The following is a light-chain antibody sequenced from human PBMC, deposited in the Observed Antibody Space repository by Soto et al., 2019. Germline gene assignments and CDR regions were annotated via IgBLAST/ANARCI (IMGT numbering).Light chain of an antibody. V-gene: IGLV2-11*01. CDR1: SNDIGAYDY. CDR3: CSSAGTFSSVL. CDR2: NVS. J-gene: IGLJ2*01. Sequence: QSALTQPRSVSGSPGQTVTISCTGTSNDIGAYDYVSWYQQLPGKAHKFIIYNVSKRPSGVPSRFSGSKSGTKASLTISGVQTEDEGDYYCCSSAGTFSSVLFGGGTKLTVL.